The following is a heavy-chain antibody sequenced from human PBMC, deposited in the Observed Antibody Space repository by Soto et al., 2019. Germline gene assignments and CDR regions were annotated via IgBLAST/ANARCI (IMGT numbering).Heavy chain of an antibody. D-gene: IGHD3-22*01. V-gene: IGHV3-23*01. CDR1: GFTFYIYA. J-gene: IGHJ4*02. CDR2: ISRYGDIT. Sequence: EVQLLESGGDLIQPGGSLRLSCAASGFTFYIYAMTWVRQAPGKGLEWVSAISRYGDITYYADSVEGRFSISRDNSKNTLYLQMNSLRAEDTAVYYCAKDRYLDHDSRGYLFDNWGQGTLVNVSS. CDR3: AKDRYLDHDSRGYLFDN.